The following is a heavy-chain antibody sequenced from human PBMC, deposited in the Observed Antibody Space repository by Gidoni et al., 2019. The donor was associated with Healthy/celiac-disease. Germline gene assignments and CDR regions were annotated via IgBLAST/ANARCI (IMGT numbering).Heavy chain of an antibody. J-gene: IGHJ3*02. CDR1: GFTFTSSA. Sequence: QMQLVQSGPEVKKPGTSVKVSCTASGFTFTSSAVQWVRQARGQRLEWIGWIVVGSGNTNYAQKFQERVTITRDMSTSTAYMELSSLRSEDTAVYYCAAVTYYDFWSGYSYDAFDIWGQGTMVTVSS. CDR3: AAVTYYDFWSGYSYDAFDI. D-gene: IGHD3-3*01. CDR2: IVVGSGNT. V-gene: IGHV1-58*01.